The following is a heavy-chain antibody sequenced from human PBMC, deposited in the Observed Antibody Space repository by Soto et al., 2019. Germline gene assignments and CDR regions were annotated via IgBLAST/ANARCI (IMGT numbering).Heavy chain of an antibody. Sequence: PGESLKIFRTGLGYTFNTFWISWVRQMPGRGLGGMGRFDPKDSYTNYSPTFQGHVSISVDKSISTAYLQWGSLKASDTAMYYSARLYGSSSTCNSWFDPWLQGTLVTVSS. D-gene: IGHD2-2*01. CDR2: FDPKDSYT. CDR3: ARLYGSSSTCNSWFDP. J-gene: IGHJ5*02. CDR1: GYTFNTFW. V-gene: IGHV5-10-1*01.